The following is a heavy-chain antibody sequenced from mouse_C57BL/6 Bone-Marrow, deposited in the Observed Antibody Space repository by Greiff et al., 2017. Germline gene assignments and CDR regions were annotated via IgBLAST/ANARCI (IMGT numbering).Heavy chain of an antibody. J-gene: IGHJ4*01. Sequence: EVQLQESVAELVRPGASVKLSCTASGFNIKNTYMHWVKQRPEQGLEWIGRIDPANGNTKYAPKFQGKATITADTSSNTAYLQLSSLTSEDAAIYYCDRWSYYDYEGKDCWGQGTSVTVSS. CDR2: IDPANGNT. CDR3: DRWSYYDYEGKDC. CDR1: GFNIKNTY. V-gene: IGHV14-3*01. D-gene: IGHD2-4*01.